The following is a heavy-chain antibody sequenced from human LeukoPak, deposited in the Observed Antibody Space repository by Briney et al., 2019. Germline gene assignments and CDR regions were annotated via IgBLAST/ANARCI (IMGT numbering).Heavy chain of an antibody. CDR1: GGSFSGYY. D-gene: IGHD1-26*01. J-gene: IGHJ6*02. CDR3: ASRRRGISEFYYYGMDV. CDR2: INHSGST. V-gene: IGHV4-34*01. Sequence: KPSGTLSLTCAVYGGSFSGYYWSWIRQPPGKGLEWIGEINHSGSTNYNPSLKSRVTISVDTSKNQFSLKLSSVTAADTAVYYCASRRRGISEFYYYGMDVWGQGTTVTVSS.